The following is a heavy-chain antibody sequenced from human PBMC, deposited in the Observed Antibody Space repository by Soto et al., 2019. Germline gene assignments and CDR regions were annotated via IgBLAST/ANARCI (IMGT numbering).Heavy chain of an antibody. Sequence: PGGSLRLSCAASGFTFSDYYMSWIRQAPGKGLEWVSYISSSGSTIYYADSVKGRFTISRDNAKNSLYLQMNSLRAEDTAVYYCARLPYGCSGGSCPFDDWYFDLWGRGTLVTVSS. CDR3: ARLPYGCSGGSCPFDDWYFDL. D-gene: IGHD2-15*01. V-gene: IGHV3-11*01. J-gene: IGHJ2*01. CDR1: GFTFSDYY. CDR2: ISSSGSTI.